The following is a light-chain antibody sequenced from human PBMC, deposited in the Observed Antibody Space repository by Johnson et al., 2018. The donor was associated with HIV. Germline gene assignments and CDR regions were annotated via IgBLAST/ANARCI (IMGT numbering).Light chain of an antibody. V-gene: IGLV1-51*02. CDR1: SSNIGNNY. Sequence: QSALTQPPSVSAAPGQKVTISCSGSSSNIGNNYVSWYQQLPGTAPKLLIYENNKRPSGIPDRFSGSKSGTSATLGITGLQTGVEADYYCGTWDSSLILYVFGTGTKVTVL. J-gene: IGLJ1*01. CDR2: ENN. CDR3: GTWDSSLILYV.